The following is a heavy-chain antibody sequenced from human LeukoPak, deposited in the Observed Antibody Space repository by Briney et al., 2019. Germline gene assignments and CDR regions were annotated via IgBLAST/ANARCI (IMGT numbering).Heavy chain of an antibody. J-gene: IGHJ4*02. Sequence: AGGSLRLSCAASGFTFSSYAMGWVRQAPGKGLEWVSAISGSGGSTYYADSVKGRFTISRDNSKNTLYLQMNSLRAEDTAVYYCAKAHVILWFGDLDYWGQGTLVTVSS. V-gene: IGHV3-23*01. CDR1: GFTFSSYA. CDR3: AKAHVILWFGDLDY. D-gene: IGHD3-10*01. CDR2: ISGSGGST.